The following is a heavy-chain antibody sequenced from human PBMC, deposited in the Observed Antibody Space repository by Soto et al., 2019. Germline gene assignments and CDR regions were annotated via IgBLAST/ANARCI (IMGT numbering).Heavy chain of an antibody. V-gene: IGHV3-30*03. CDR2: ISYDGSNK. CDR3: ARDGSGDRHAFDI. J-gene: IGHJ3*02. Sequence: GGSLRLSCAASGFTFSSYGMHWVRQAPGKGLEWVVVISYDGSNKYYADSVKGRFTISRDNSKNTLYLQMNSLRVEDTAVYYCARDGSGDRHAFDIWGQGTMVTVSS. CDR1: GFTFSSYG. D-gene: IGHD3-10*01.